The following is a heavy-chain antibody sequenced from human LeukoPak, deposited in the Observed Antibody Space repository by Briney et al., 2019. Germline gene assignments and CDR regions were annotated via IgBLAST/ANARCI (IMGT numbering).Heavy chain of an antibody. Sequence: SETLSLTCGVSGGSISSNNWWSWVRQPPGQGLEWIGEIYHSGSANYNPSLKSRVTISVDKSKNQLSLKLTSVTAADTAVYYCARDVGTALVTGDFWGQGTLVTVSS. V-gene: IGHV4-4*02. D-gene: IGHD5-18*01. CDR2: IYHSGSA. J-gene: IGHJ4*02. CDR3: ARDVGTALVTGDF. CDR1: GGSISSNNW.